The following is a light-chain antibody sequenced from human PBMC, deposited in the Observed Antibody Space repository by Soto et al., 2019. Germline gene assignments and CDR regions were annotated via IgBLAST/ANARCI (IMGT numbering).Light chain of an antibody. CDR3: AAWDDSLNGVV. Sequence: QSVLTQPPSASGTPGQRATISCSGSSSNIGINTVNWYQQLPGTAPKLLIYSNNQRPSGVPDRFSGSKSGTSASLAISGLQSEDEADYYCAAWDDSLNGVVFGGGTKLTVL. J-gene: IGLJ2*01. V-gene: IGLV1-44*01. CDR2: SNN. CDR1: SSNIGINT.